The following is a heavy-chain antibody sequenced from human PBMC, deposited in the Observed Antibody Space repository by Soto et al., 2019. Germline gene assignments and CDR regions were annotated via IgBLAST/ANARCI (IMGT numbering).Heavy chain of an antibody. CDR1: GGTFSSYA. V-gene: IGHV1-69*06. D-gene: IGHD3-3*01. CDR3: ARALRFLEWPYYYYGMDV. J-gene: IGHJ6*02. Sequence: VASVKVSCKASGGTFSSYAISWVRQAPGQGLEWMGGIIPIFGTANYAQKFQGRVTITADKSTSTAYMELSSLRSEDTAVYYCARALRFLEWPYYYYGMDVWGQGTTVTVSS. CDR2: IIPIFGTA.